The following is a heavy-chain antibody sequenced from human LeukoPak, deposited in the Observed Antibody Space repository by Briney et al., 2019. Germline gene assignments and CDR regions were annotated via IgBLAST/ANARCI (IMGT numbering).Heavy chain of an antibody. CDR2: IIPIFGTA. CDR3: ARGRSPSSIVVVPTV. J-gene: IGHJ4*02. D-gene: IGHD2-2*01. Sequence: GASVKVSCKASGGTFSSYAISWVRQAPGQGLEWMGGIIPIFGTANHAQKFQGRVTITTDESTSTAYMELSSLRSEDTAVYYCARGRSPSSIVVVPTVWGQGTLVTVSS. V-gene: IGHV1-69*05. CDR1: GGTFSSYA.